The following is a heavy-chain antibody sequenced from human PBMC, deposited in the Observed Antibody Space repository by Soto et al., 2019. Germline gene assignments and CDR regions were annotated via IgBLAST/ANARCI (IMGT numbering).Heavy chain of an antibody. CDR3: ASLKVINAWDF. D-gene: IGHD2-2*01. V-gene: IGHV3-7*03. Sequence: EVQLVESGGGLVQPGGSLRLSCAVSGFNFNNYRMSWVRQAPGKGLEWVATIKEDGSERYYVPSVRGRFTISRDNAKNSPSLQMNSLRADDTAVYYCASLKVINAWDFWGQGTLVTVSS. J-gene: IGHJ4*02. CDR2: IKEDGSER. CDR1: GFNFNNYR.